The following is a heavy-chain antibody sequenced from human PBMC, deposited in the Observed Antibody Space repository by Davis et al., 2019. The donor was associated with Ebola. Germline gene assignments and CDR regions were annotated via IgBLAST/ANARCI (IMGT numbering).Heavy chain of an antibody. V-gene: IGHV1-3*01. Sequence: ASAQVFCKASSYTFTSYAMHWVRQAPGHRLEWMGWINAGNGNTKYSQKFQGRVTITRDTSASTAYMELSSLRSEDTAVYYCARDAYCTGGVCYWNPLDYWGQGTLVTVSS. D-gene: IGHD2-8*02. CDR1: SYTFTSYA. CDR3: ARDAYCTGGVCYWNPLDY. J-gene: IGHJ4*02. CDR2: INAGNGNT.